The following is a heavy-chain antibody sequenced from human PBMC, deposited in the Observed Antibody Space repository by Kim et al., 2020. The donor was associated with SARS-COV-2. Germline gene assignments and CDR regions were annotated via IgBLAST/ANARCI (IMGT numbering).Heavy chain of an antibody. CDR2: ISSSSSYT. Sequence: GGSLRLSCAASGFTFSDYYMSWIRQAPGKGLEWVSYISSSSSYTNYADSVKGRFTISRDNAKNSLYLEMNSLRAEDTAVYYCARGGSQYYYDSSGRFYYYYYGMDVWGQGTTVTVSS. CDR1: GFTFSDYY. V-gene: IGHV3-11*06. D-gene: IGHD3-22*01. CDR3: ARGGSQYYYDSSGRFYYYYYGMDV. J-gene: IGHJ6*02.